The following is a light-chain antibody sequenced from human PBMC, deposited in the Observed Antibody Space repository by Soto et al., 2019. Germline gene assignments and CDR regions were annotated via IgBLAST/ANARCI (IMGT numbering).Light chain of an antibody. CDR2: AAY. V-gene: IGKV1-39*01. J-gene: IGKJ5*01. CDR3: QQSYSTPIT. Sequence: DIQMTQSPSSLSASVGDRVTITCRASQSISNYLNWYQQKPGKAHKVLIYAAYNLQSGVPSRFSGSGSGTDFTLTIRSLQPEDFATYYCQQSYSTPITFGHGKRLEIK. CDR1: QSISNY.